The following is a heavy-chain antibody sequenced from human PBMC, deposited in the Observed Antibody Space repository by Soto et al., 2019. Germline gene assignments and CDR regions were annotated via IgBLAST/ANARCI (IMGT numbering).Heavy chain of an antibody. Sequence: QVQMEQSGAEVKKPGASVKVSCKASEYTFTSYDINWVRQATGQGLEGMGWMNPTSGNTGYAQKFQGKVIMTRNTSLSTAYMELTSLTSADTAVYYFARCFSSPSLNWFEPWGQGTLVTVSS. V-gene: IGHV1-8*01. CDR1: EYTFTSYD. CDR3: ARCFSSPSLNWFEP. J-gene: IGHJ5*02. CDR2: MNPTSGNT. D-gene: IGHD2-2*01.